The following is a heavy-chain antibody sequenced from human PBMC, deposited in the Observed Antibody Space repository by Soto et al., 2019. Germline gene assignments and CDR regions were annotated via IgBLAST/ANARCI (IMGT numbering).Heavy chain of an antibody. CDR2: ISFDGSHK. CDR1: GFTFSEHA. V-gene: IGHV3-30*18. CDR3: AKDLGAGSFSGFTWFDP. Sequence: QVQLAESGGGVVQPGKSLRLSCAASGFTFSEHAVHWVRQGPGKGLEWVAVISFDGSHKYYADSVKGRFTISRDNSNNTVYLQVDSLRAEDTAMYYCAKDLGAGSFSGFTWFDPWGQGTLVTVSS. D-gene: IGHD1-26*01. J-gene: IGHJ5*02.